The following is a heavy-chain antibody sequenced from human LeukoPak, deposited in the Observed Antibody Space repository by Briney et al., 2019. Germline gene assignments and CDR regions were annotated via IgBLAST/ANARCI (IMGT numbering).Heavy chain of an antibody. V-gene: IGHV4-39*01. CDR2: IYYSGST. J-gene: IGHJ4*02. CDR3: VRVAYYFDF. CDR1: GGSISSSSYY. Sequence: SETLSLTCTVSGGSISSSSYYWGWIRQPPGKGLEWIGSIYYSGSTYYNPSLKSRITISVDTSKNQFSLKLSSVTAADTAVYYCVRVAYYFDFWGQGTLVTVSS.